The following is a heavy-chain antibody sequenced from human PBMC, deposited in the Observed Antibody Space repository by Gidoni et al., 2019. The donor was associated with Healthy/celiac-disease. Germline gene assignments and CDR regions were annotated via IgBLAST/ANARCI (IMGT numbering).Heavy chain of an antibody. CDR2: ISSNGGST. CDR1: GFTFSSYA. CDR3: ATDIITTSYYYYYMDG. D-gene: IGHD3-10*01. J-gene: IGHJ6*03. Sequence: EVQLVESGGGLVQPGGSLILSCAASGFTFSSYAMHWVRQAPGKGLEDGSAISSNGGSTYYANAVKGRFTISRDNSKNKWYLQMGSLRDEDMAGNYCATDIITTSYYYYYMDGWGKGTTVTVSS. V-gene: IGHV3-64*01.